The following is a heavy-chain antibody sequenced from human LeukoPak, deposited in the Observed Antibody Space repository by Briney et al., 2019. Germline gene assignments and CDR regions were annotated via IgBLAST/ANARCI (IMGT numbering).Heavy chain of an antibody. V-gene: IGHV1-2*02. CDR2: INPNSGGT. D-gene: IGHD1-14*01. CDR1: GYTFTGYY. CDR3: AREGGGTPYYFDS. Sequence: ASVKVSCKASGYTFTGYYMHWVRQAPGQGLEWMGWINPNSGGTNYAQKFQGRVTMTRDTSVSTAYMELSRLRSDDTAVYYCAREGGGTPYYFDSWGQGTLVTVSS. J-gene: IGHJ4*02.